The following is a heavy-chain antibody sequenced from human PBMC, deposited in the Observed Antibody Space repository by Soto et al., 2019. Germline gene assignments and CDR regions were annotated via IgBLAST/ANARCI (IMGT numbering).Heavy chain of an antibody. V-gene: IGHV3-15*01. Sequence: GSLRLSCAASGFTFNTAWLTWVRQATGKGLEWVGRIKGKPDGGATDYAALVEGRFMISRDDSQNTVFLQMNSLKTDDTAVYYCTAGSPFNYWGPGTLVTVSS. CDR1: GFTFNTAW. J-gene: IGHJ4*02. CDR2: IKGKPDGGAT. CDR3: TAGSPFNY.